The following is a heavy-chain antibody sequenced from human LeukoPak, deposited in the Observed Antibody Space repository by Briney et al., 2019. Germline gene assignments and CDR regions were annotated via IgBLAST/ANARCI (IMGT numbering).Heavy chain of an antibody. CDR2: IIPIFGTA. CDR3: ARVKHIVVVTATPPDY. J-gene: IGHJ4*02. V-gene: IGHV1-69*13. CDR1: GGTFSSYA. Sequence: SVKVSCKASGGTFSSYAISWVRQAPGQGLEWMGGIIPIFGTANYAQKFQGRVTITADESTSTAYMELSSLRSEDTAVYYCARVKHIVVVTATPPDYWGREPWSPSPQ. D-gene: IGHD2-21*02.